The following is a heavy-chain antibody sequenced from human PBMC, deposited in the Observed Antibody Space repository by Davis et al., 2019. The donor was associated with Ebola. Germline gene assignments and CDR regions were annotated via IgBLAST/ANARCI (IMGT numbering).Heavy chain of an antibody. D-gene: IGHD3-9*01. V-gene: IGHV4-59*02. J-gene: IGHJ4*02. CDR3: ARSHYDILTGSPKYFDY. CDR1: GGSVSSDY. Sequence: SETLSLTCTVSGGSVSSDYWSWIRQPPGKGLEWVGYIYYSGSTNYNPSLKSRVTISVDTSKNQFSLKLSSVTAADTAVYYCARSHYDILTGSPKYFDYWGQGTLVTVSS. CDR2: IYYSGST.